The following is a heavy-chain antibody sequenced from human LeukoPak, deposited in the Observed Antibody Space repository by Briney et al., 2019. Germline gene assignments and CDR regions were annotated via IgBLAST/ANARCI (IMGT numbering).Heavy chain of an antibody. J-gene: IGHJ3*02. Sequence: ASVKVSCKASGYTFTSYGISWVRQAPGQGLEWTGWISAYNGNTNYAQKLQGRVTMTTDTSTSTAYMELRSLRSDDTAVYYCARDRYCSGGSCYDAFDIWGQGTMVTVSS. D-gene: IGHD2-15*01. CDR3: ARDRYCSGGSCYDAFDI. V-gene: IGHV1-18*01. CDR1: GYTFTSYG. CDR2: ISAYNGNT.